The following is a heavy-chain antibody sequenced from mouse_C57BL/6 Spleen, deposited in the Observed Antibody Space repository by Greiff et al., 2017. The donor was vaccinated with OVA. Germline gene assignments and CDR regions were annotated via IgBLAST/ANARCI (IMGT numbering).Heavy chain of an antibody. CDR2: ISSGGSYT. D-gene: IGHD2-2*01. CDR3: ARHEVTTGDWFAY. Sequence: EVHLVESGGDLVKPGGSLKLSCAASGFTFSSYGMSWVRQTPDKRLEWVATISSGGSYTYYPDSVKGRFTISRDNAKNTLYLQMSSLKSEDTAMYYCARHEVTTGDWFAYWGQGTLVTVSA. J-gene: IGHJ3*01. V-gene: IGHV5-6*01. CDR1: GFTFSSYG.